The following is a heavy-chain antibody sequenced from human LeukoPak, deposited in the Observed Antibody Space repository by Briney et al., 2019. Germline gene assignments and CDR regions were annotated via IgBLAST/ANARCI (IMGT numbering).Heavy chain of an antibody. Sequence: GGSLRLSCAASGFTFSSYSLNWVRQGPGKGLEWVSSISSSSRYIYYADSVKGRFTISRDNAKNSLDLQMNSLRAEDTAVYYCAREHYDILTGYSGNSFQYWGQGTLVTVST. CDR3: AREHYDILTGYSGNSFQY. J-gene: IGHJ1*01. D-gene: IGHD3-9*01. CDR2: ISSSSRYI. CDR1: GFTFSSYS. V-gene: IGHV3-21*01.